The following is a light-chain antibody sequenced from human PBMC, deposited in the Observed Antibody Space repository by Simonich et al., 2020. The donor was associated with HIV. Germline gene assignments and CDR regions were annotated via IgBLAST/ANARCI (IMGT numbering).Light chain of an antibody. CDR2: KVS. Sequence: DVVMTQSPLSLPVTLGQPASISCRSSQSLVHSDGNTYLNWFQQRPGQSPRRLIYKVSYRDSGVPDRFSGSGSGTDFTLKISRVEAEDVGVYFCMQGTHWPVTFGGGTKVEIK. V-gene: IGKV2-30*02. CDR3: MQGTHWPVT. CDR1: QSLVHSDGNTY. J-gene: IGKJ4*01.